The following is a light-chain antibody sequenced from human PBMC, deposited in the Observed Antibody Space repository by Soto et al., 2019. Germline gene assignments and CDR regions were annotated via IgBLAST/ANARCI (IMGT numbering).Light chain of an antibody. J-gene: IGKJ1*01. CDR2: GAS. Sequence: EIVLTQSPATLSLSPGERATLSCRASQSVTNSLAWYQQKPGQGPRLLIYGASSRATGTPDRFSGSGSGTDFTLTINRLEPEDFALYYCQQYGSSPPTFGQGTKVDIK. CDR3: QQYGSSPPT. V-gene: IGKV3-20*01. CDR1: QSVTNS.